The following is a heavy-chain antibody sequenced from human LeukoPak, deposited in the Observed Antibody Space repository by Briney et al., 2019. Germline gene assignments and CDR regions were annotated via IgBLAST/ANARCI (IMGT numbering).Heavy chain of an antibody. Sequence: GGSLRLSCAASGFIFETYWMNWVRQVPGEGLEWVANMKHDGSEEYHVESVKGRFIISRDNANKLLYLQMNSLRAEDTAIYYCARKAAGWGVLDHWGQGLLVTVSS. CDR2: MKHDGSEE. D-gene: IGHD3-10*01. J-gene: IGHJ4*02. CDR3: ARKAAGWGVLDH. V-gene: IGHV3-7*03. CDR1: GFIFETYW.